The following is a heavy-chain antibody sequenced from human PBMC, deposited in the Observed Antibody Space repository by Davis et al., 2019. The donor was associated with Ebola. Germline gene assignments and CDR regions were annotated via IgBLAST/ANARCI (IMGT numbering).Heavy chain of an antibody. Sequence: ASVKVSCKASGYTFTSYYMHWVRQAPGQGLAWMGIINPSGGSTSYAPKFQGRVTMTRDTSTSTVYMELSSLRSEDTAVYYCAREYVVVVAATDYWYYGMDVWGKGTTVTVSS. CDR1: GYTFTSYY. V-gene: IGHV1-46*01. D-gene: IGHD2-15*01. CDR2: INPSGGST. J-gene: IGHJ6*04. CDR3: AREYVVVVAATDYWYYGMDV.